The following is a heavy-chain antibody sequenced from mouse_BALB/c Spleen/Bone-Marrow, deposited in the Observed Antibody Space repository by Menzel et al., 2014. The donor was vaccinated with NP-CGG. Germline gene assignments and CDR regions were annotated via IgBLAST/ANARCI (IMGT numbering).Heavy chain of an antibody. CDR2: ISYSGFT. CDR3: SRDYRYDTWFSY. J-gene: IGHJ3*01. V-gene: IGHV3-2*02. D-gene: IGHD2-14*01. CDR1: GYSITSDYA. Sequence: EVKLMESGPGLVKPSQSLSLTCTVTGYSITSDYAWNWIRQFPGNKLEWMGYISYSGFTSYNPSLKSRISITRDTSKNXFXLQLNSVTTEDTATYYCSRDYRYDTWFSYWGQGTLVTVSA.